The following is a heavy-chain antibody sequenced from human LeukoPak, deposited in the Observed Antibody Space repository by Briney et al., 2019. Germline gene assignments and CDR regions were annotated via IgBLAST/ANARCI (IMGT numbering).Heavy chain of an antibody. Sequence: RWVRQHPGKCLELIGYIYYSGSTYYNPSIKSRVTISVDTSKNQFSLKLSSVTAADTAVYYCARARTTNHLAGRFDPWGQGTLVTVSS. CDR3: ARARTTNHLAGRFDP. J-gene: IGHJ5*02. V-gene: IGHV4-31*02. CDR2: IYYSGST. D-gene: IGHD1-14*01.